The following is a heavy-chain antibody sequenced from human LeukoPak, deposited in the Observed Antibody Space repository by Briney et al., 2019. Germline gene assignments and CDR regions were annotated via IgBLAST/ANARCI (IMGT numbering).Heavy chain of an antibody. CDR1: GFTFSDYY. CDR2: IYYSGST. CDR3: AREGSGWDLARGGFDY. J-gene: IGHJ4*02. Sequence: PGGSLRLSCAASGFTFSDYYMSWIRQAPGKGLEWIGYIYYSGSTNYSPSLKSRVTISVDTSKNQFSLKLSSVTAADTAVYYCAREGSGWDLARGGFDYWGQGTLVTVSS. D-gene: IGHD6-19*01. V-gene: IGHV4-59*01.